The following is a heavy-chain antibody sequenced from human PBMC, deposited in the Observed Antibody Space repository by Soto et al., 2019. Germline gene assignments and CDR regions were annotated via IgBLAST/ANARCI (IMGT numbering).Heavy chain of an antibody. CDR2: IRSKAYGGTT. Sequence: GGSLRLSCTASGFTFGDYAMSWVRQAPGKGLEWVGFIRSKAYGGTTEYAASVKGRFTISRDDSKSIAYLQMNSLKTEDTAVYYCTRENIYDFWSGSYYYYYYGMDVWGQGTTVTVSS. J-gene: IGHJ6*02. CDR3: TRENIYDFWSGSYYYYYYGMDV. V-gene: IGHV3-49*04. CDR1: GFTFGDYA. D-gene: IGHD3-3*01.